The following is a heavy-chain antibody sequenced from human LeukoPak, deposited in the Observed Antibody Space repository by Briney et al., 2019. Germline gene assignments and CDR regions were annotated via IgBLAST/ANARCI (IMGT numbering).Heavy chain of an antibody. D-gene: IGHD5-18*01. Sequence: SETPSLTRAVSRGSFSAYYWTWVRQPPGKGLEWIGEINHSGSSNYTSSLRSRVTISVDTSYKQFSLRLSSVTAADTAVYYCARRGDIEHSYVYGKWFDPWGQGTRVTVSS. CDR2: INHSGSS. CDR1: RGSFSAYY. V-gene: IGHV4-34*01. CDR3: ARRGDIEHSYVYGKWFDP. J-gene: IGHJ5*02.